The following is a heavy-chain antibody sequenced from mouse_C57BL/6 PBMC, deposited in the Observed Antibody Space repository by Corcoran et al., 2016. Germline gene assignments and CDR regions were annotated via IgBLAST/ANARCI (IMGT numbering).Heavy chain of an antibody. J-gene: IGHJ2*01. CDR1: GYTFTGYW. Sequence: QVQLQQSGAELMKPGASVKLSCKATGYTFTGYWIEWVKQRPGHGLEWIGEILTGSGSTNYNEKFKGKATFTADTSSNTAYMQLSSLTTEDSAIYYCARLWATVVATDYWGQGTTLTVSS. V-gene: IGHV1-9*01. CDR2: ILTGSGST. D-gene: IGHD1-1*01. CDR3: ARLWATVVATDY.